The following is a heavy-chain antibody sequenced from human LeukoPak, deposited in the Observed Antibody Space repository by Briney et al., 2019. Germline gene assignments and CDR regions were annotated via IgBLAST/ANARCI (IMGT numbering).Heavy chain of an antibody. Sequence: PSETLSLTCAVYGRSFSGYYWSWIRQPPGKGLEWIGEINHSGSTNYNPSLKSRVTISVDTSKNQFSLKLSSVTAADTAVYYCARVYYCSSTSCPLTAAPYFDYWGQGTLVTVSS. J-gene: IGHJ4*02. CDR3: ARVYYCSSTSCPLTAAPYFDY. CDR2: INHSGST. V-gene: IGHV4-34*01. CDR1: GRSFSGYY. D-gene: IGHD2-2*01.